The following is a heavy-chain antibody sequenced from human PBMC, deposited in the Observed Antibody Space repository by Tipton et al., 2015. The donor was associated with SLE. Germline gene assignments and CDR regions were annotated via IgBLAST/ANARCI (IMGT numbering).Heavy chain of an antibody. CDR2: INAGNGNT. J-gene: IGHJ3*02. CDR3: ARDGTRDIVVVVAARAFDI. CDR1: GYTFTSYA. D-gene: IGHD2-15*01. V-gene: IGHV1-3*01. Sequence: QVQLVQSGPEVKKPGASVKVSCKASGYTFTSYAMHWVRQAPGQRLEWMGWINAGNGNTKYSQKFQGRVTITRDTSASTAYMELSSLRSEDTAVYYCARDGTRDIVVVVAARAFDIWGQGTMVTVSS.